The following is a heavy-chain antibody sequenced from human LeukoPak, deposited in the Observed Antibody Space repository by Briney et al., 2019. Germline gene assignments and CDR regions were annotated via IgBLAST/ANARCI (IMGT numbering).Heavy chain of an antibody. J-gene: IGHJ3*02. CDR1: GGTFGSYA. CDR3: ARDQGIGDASDI. V-gene: IGHV1-69*04. Sequence: SVKVSCKASGGTFGSYAISWVRQAPGQGLEWMGRINVILDTANYAQKFQGRVTITADISTSTSYMELSSLRSEDTAVYYCARDQGIGDASDIWGQGTMVTVSS. CDR2: INVILDTA.